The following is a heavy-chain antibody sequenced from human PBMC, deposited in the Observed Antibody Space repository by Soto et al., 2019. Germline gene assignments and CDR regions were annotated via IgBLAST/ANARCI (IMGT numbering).Heavy chain of an antibody. D-gene: IGHD6-6*01. CDR1: GFTFSSYV. CDR3: ARHDISSWSRFDY. V-gene: IGHV3-23*01. CDR2: IKSSGGST. J-gene: IGHJ4*02. Sequence: LRLSCAASGFTFSSYVMNWVRQAPGKGLEWVSTIKSSGGSTYYADSVKGRFTISRDNSKNTLYLEMNSLRAEDTAVYYCARHDISSWSRFDYWGQGTLVTVSS.